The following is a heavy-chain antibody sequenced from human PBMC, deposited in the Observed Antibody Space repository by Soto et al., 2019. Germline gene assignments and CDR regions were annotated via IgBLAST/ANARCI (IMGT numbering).Heavy chain of an antibody. Sequence: SETLSLTCTVSGGSISSGCYYWSWIRQHPGKGLEWIGYIYYSGSTYYNPSLKSRVTISVDTSKNQFSLKLSSVTAADTAVYYCARAVVVPAAIFDYGMDVWGQGTTVTVSS. J-gene: IGHJ6*02. CDR3: ARAVVVPAAIFDYGMDV. V-gene: IGHV4-31*03. CDR1: GGSISSGCYY. CDR2: IYYSGST. D-gene: IGHD2-2*01.